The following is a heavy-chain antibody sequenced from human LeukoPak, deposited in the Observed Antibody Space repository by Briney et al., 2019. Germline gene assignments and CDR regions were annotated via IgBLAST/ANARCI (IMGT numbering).Heavy chain of an antibody. CDR2: INHSGST. D-gene: IGHD3-22*01. CDR1: GGSFSGYY. CDR3: ARGGYDSSGYYGY. V-gene: IGHV4-34*01. Sequence: SETLSLTCAVYGGSFSGYYWSWIRQPPGKGLEWIGEINHSGSTNYNPSLKSRVTISVDTSKNQFSLKLSSVTAADTAVYYCARGGYDSSGYYGYWGQGTLVTVS. J-gene: IGHJ4*02.